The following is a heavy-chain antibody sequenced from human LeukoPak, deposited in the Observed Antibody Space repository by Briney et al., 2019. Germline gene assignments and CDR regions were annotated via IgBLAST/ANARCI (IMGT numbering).Heavy chain of an antibody. D-gene: IGHD4-23*01. CDR1: GYTFTSYG. CDR3: ARDWGYGGKSGYNWFDP. V-gene: IGHV1-18*01. J-gene: IGHJ5*02. Sequence: ASVKVSCKASGYTFTSYGISWVRQAPGQGLEWMGWISAYNGNTNHAQKFQGRVTMTTDTSTTTAYMELRSLRSDDTAVYYCARDWGYGGKSGYNWFDPWGQGTLVTVSS. CDR2: ISAYNGNT.